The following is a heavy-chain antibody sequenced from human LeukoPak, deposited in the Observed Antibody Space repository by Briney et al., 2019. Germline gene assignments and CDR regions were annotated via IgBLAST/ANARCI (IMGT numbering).Heavy chain of an antibody. D-gene: IGHD6-13*01. Sequence: PSETLSLTCTVSGGSIRSSSYYWGWIRQPPGKGLEWIGSIYYSGSTNYNPSLKSRLTMSVDTSRNQFSLKLSSVTAADTAVYYCARDRGIAAAGYYYYGMDVWGQGTTVTVSS. CDR3: ARDRGIAAAGYYYYGMDV. CDR1: GGSIRSSSYY. V-gene: IGHV4-39*07. J-gene: IGHJ6*02. CDR2: IYYSGST.